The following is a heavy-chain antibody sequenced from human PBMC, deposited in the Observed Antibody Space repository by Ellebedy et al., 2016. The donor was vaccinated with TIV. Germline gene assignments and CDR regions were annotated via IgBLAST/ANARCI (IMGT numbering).Heavy chain of an antibody. CDR1: GFTFSSYG. V-gene: IGHV3-33*06. CDR3: AKDRSPTMRALDF. D-gene: IGHD3-22*01. CDR2: IWFDGSHK. Sequence: PGGSLRLSCAASGFTFSSYGMHWVRQAPDKGLEWVAVIWFDGSHKYCVDSVKGRFTISRDNSKNTLYLQMSSLRADDTAIYYCAKDRSPTMRALDFWGQGTLVTVSS. J-gene: IGHJ4*02.